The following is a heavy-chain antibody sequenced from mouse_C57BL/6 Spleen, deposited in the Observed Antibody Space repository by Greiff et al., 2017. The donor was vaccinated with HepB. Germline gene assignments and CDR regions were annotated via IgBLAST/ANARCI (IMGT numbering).Heavy chain of an antibody. CDR2: ISDGGSYT. D-gene: IGHD2-4*01. V-gene: IGHV5-4*01. CDR1: GFTFSSYA. J-gene: IGHJ3*01. Sequence: EVHLVESGGGLVKPGGSLKLSCAASGFTFSSYAMSWVRQTPEKRLEWVATISDGGSYTYYPDNVKGRFTISRDNAKNNLYLQMSHLKSEDTAMYYCARDPRDYDGAYWGQGTLVTVSA. CDR3: ARDPRDYDGAY.